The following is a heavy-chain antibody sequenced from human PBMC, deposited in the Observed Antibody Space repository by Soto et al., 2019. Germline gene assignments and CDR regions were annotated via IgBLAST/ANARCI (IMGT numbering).Heavy chain of an antibody. Sequence: GGSLRLSCAASGFTFSTYWMSWVRQAPGKGLEWVANMNQDGSRKYYVDSLKGRFTISRDNPKNSLYLQMNSLRAEDTAVYYCARDTRDCSGGTCYPHFDYWGQGTLVTVSS. CDR2: MNQDGSRK. V-gene: IGHV3-7*01. CDR3: ARDTRDCSGGTCYPHFDY. J-gene: IGHJ4*02. CDR1: GFTFSTYW. D-gene: IGHD2-15*01.